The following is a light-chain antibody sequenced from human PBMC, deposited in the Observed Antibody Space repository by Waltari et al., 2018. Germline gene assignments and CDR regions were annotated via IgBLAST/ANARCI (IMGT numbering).Light chain of an antibody. J-gene: IGKJ2*01. CDR3: MQALQAPYT. CDR1: QSLPYSNGNNY. Sequence: EIVVTQSPLSLPVTPGEPASISCRSSQSLPYSNGNNYLDWYLQKPGQSPQLLIYETSNRASGVPDRFSGSGSGTDFTLKISRVETEDVGIYYCMQALQAPYTFGQGTKLEIK. V-gene: IGKV2-28*01. CDR2: ETS.